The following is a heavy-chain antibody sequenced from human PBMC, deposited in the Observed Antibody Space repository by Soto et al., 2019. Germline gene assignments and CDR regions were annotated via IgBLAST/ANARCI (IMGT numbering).Heavy chain of an antibody. D-gene: IGHD3-10*01. Sequence: GVSLRLSCAASGFTFNNFALNWVRQAPGKGLHWVSAIGHNGDNTYYADSVRGRFTISRDNSENTLYLQMSSLRADDTAVYYCAKAQGTRYYYAMDVWGQGTTVTVS. CDR2: IGHNGDNT. J-gene: IGHJ6*02. CDR1: GFTFNNFA. V-gene: IGHV3-23*01. CDR3: AKAQGTRYYYAMDV.